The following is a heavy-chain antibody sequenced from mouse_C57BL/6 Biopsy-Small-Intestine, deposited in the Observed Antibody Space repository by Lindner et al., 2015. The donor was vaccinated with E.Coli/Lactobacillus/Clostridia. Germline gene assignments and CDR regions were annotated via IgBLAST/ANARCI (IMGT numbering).Heavy chain of an antibody. V-gene: IGHV1-55*01. CDR1: GFTFTSYY. CDR2: INPSGGSA. Sequence: SVKVSCKASGFTFTSYYIHWVRQAPGQGLEWMGIINPSGGSATYAQKFQGRVTMTRDPSTSTVYMALSSLISEDTAVYYCGRDPPYYDSNGYSRYYYGMDVWGQGTTVTVSS. D-gene: IGHD2-4*01. CDR3: GRDPPYYDSNGYSRYYYGMDV. J-gene: IGHJ1*01.